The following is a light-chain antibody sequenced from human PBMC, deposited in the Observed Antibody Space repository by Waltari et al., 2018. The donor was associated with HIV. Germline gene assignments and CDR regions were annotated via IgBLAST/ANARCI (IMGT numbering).Light chain of an antibody. Sequence: QSALTQPRSVSGSPGQSVTISCTGTSSDVGGYTYVSWYQHHPNKGPNLLIYDVTKRPSGGPVRVSGSKSGSTASLTISGLQAEDEADYYCCSYADTYFVLFGGRTTLTVL. CDR3: CSYADTYFVL. J-gene: IGLJ2*01. CDR2: DVT. V-gene: IGLV2-11*01. CDR1: SSDVGGYTY.